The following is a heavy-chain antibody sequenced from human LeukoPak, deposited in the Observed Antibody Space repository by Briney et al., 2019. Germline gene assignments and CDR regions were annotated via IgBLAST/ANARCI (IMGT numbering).Heavy chain of an antibody. CDR1: GGSFSGYH. V-gene: IGHV4-34*01. J-gene: IGHJ4*02. CDR3: ARGYIMVDTAMAVLFYFDY. CDR2: INHSGST. Sequence: PSETLSLTCAVYGGSFSGYHWSWIRQPPGKGLEWIGEINHSGSTNYNPSLKSRVTISVDTSKDQFSLKLSSVTAADTAVYYCARGYIMVDTAMAVLFYFDYWGQGTLVTVSS. D-gene: IGHD5-18*01.